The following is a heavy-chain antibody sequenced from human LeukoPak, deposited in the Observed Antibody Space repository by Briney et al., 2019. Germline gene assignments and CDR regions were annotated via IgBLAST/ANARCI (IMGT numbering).Heavy chain of an antibody. Sequence: SETLSLTCTVSGGSISSYYWSWIRQPPGKGLEWIGYIYYSGSTNYNPSLKSRVTISVDTSKNQFSLKLSSVTAADTAAYYCARGDNYYDSSGYYAYWGQGTLVTVSS. CDR2: IYYSGST. J-gene: IGHJ4*02. CDR3: ARGDNYYDSSGYYAY. D-gene: IGHD3-22*01. CDR1: GGSISSYY. V-gene: IGHV4-59*01.